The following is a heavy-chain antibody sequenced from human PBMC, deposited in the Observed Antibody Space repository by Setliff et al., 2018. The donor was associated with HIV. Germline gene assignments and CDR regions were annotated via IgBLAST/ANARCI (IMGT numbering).Heavy chain of an antibody. CDR2: TRNKANSYTT. CDR1: GFTFSDHY. J-gene: IGHJ4*02. Sequence: PGGSLRLSCAASGFTFSDHYMDWVRQAPGKGLEWVGRTRNKANSYTTEYAASVKGRFTISRDESKNSLYLQMNSLKTEDTAVYYCARELSGTYFDYWGQGILVTVSS. V-gene: IGHV3-72*01. CDR3: ARELSGTYFDY. D-gene: IGHD1-26*01.